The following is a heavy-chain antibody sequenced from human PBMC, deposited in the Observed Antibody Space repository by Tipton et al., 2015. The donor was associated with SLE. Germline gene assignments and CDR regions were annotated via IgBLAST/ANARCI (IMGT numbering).Heavy chain of an antibody. CDR3: ARGMLTWRGAIIGVDV. CDR2: ISDGGGT. V-gene: IGHV4-59*08. Sequence: TLSLTCSVSGGSISSNYWIWIRQPPGKGLEWIGYISDGGGTNHSPSLKSRVTISVDPAKNQFSLKLASVTAADTAVYYCARGMLTWRGAIIGVDVWGQGTRVNVSS. CDR1: GGSISSNY. D-gene: IGHD2-8*01. J-gene: IGHJ6*02.